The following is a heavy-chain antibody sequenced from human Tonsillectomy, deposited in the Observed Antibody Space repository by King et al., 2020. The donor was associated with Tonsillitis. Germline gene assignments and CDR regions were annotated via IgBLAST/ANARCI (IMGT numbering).Heavy chain of an antibody. CDR1: GFTFSSYA. V-gene: IGHV3-30-3*01. D-gene: IGHD4-17*01. CDR2: ISYDGSNK. CDR3: ARVEYGDYADYYDYGMDV. J-gene: IGHJ6*02. Sequence: VQLVESGGGVVQPGRSLRLSCAASGFTFSSYAMHWVRQAPGKGLEWVALISYDGSNKYYADSVKGRFTISRYNSKNTLHLQMNSLRAEDTAVYYCARVEYGDYADYYDYGMDVWGQGTTVTVSS.